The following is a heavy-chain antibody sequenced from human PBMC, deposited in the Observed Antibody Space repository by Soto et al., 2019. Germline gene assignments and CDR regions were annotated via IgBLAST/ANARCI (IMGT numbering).Heavy chain of an antibody. CDR3: AHAYGGTSWPNDAFDV. CDR1: GFSLSTDGGG. CDR2: IYWDDDQ. J-gene: IGHJ3*01. Sequence: QITLKESGPTLVKPTQTLTLTCTFSGFSLSTDGGGVGWIRQPPGKALEWLALIYWDDDQRYSPSLKTRLTITKDTSKNQVVLTMTNMDPVDTATYYCAHAYGGTSWPNDAFDVWGQGTVVTVSS. D-gene: IGHD2-2*01. V-gene: IGHV2-5*02.